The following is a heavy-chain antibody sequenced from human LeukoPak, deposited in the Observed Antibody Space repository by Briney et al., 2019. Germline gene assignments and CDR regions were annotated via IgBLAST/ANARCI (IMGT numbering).Heavy chain of an antibody. J-gene: IGHJ4*02. CDR2: IYWNDDK. Sequence: SGPTLVNPTQTLTLTCTFSGFSLSTSGVGVGWIRQPPGKALEWLALIYWNDDKRYSPSLKSRLTITKDTSKNQVVLTMTNMDPVDTATYYVALQFLLTGYLKAFDYWGQGTLVTVSS. D-gene: IGHD3-9*01. CDR3: ALQFLLTGYLKAFDY. V-gene: IGHV2-5*01. CDR1: GFSLSTSGVG.